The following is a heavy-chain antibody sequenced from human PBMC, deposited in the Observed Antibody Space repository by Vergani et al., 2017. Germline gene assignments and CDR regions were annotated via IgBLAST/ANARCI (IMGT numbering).Heavy chain of an antibody. CDR3: ARWGNEKRLDS. D-gene: IGHD1-1*01. CDR1: GFTFSRHG. V-gene: IGHV3-33*01. Sequence: QVQLVESEGGVVQPVRSLTLSCVASGFTFSRHGMHWVRQAPGKGLEWVAVIWYDGSNKYYGDSVKGRFTISRDNSKNTLYLQMNSLRVENKAVYYCARWGNEKRLDSWRQGTLVTVSS. J-gene: IGHJ5*01. CDR2: IWYDGSNK.